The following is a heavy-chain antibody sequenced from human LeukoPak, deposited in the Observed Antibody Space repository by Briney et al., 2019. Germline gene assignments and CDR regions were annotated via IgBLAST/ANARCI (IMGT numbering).Heavy chain of an antibody. Sequence: GRSLRLSCAASGFTFDDYAMHWVRQAPGKGLEWVSGISWNSGSIGYADSVKGRFTISRDNAKNTLYLQMNSLRAEDTAVYYCAKSDFWSGYPFDYWGQGTLVTVSS. D-gene: IGHD3-3*01. CDR2: ISWNSGSI. CDR1: GFTFDDYA. J-gene: IGHJ4*02. V-gene: IGHV3-9*01. CDR3: AKSDFWSGYPFDY.